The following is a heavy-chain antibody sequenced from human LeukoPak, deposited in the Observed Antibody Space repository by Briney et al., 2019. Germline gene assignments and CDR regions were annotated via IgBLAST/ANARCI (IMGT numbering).Heavy chain of an antibody. CDR2: IYYSGST. Sequence: SETLSLTCTVSGGSISSSSYYWGWIRQPPGKGLEWIGSIYYSGSTYYNPSLKSRVTISVDTSKNQFSLKLSSVTAADTAVYYYASSTTVTTNWFDPWGQGTLVTASS. J-gene: IGHJ5*02. CDR1: GGSISSSSYY. D-gene: IGHD4-17*01. CDR3: ASSTTVTTNWFDP. V-gene: IGHV4-39*01.